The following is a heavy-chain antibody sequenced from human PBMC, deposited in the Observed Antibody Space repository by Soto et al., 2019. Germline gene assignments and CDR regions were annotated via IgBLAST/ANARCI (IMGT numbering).Heavy chain of an antibody. J-gene: IGHJ6*02. CDR2: IIPIFGTA. CDR3: AREPRGYCSSTSCYGVGRRYYYYGMDV. CDR1: GGTFSSYA. Sequence: SVKVSCKASGGTFSSYAISWVRQAPGQGLEWMGGIIPIFGTANYAQKFQGRVTITADESTSTSYMELSSLRSEDTAVYYCAREPRGYCSSTSCYGVGRRYYYYGMDVWGQGTTVTVSS. V-gene: IGHV1-69*13. D-gene: IGHD2-2*01.